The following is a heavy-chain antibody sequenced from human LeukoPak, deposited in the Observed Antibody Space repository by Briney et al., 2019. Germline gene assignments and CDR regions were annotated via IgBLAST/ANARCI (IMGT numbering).Heavy chain of an antibody. CDR2: IWFDGSNR. CDR1: GFTSSNYG. J-gene: IGHJ4*02. D-gene: IGHD3-22*01. CDR3: AKNNLYDTRVYFTRGN. Sequence: PGGSLRLSCAASGFTSSNYGMHWVRQPPGKGLEWVAFIWFDGSNRYYADSVKGRFTISRDNSKKTLYLRMNSLRAEDTAVYYCAKNNLYDTRVYFTRGNWGQEPLVTV. V-gene: IGHV3-30*02.